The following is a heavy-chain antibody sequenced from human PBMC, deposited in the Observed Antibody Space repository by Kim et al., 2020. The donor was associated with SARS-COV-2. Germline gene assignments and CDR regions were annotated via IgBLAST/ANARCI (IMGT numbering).Heavy chain of an antibody. V-gene: IGHV3-21*01. J-gene: IGHJ6*02. CDR1: GFTFSSYS. Sequence: GGSLRLSCAASGFTFSSYSMNWVRQAPGKGLEWVSSISSSSSYIYYADSVKGRFTISRDNAKNSLYLQMNSLRAEDTAVYYCARGATVTHGNYYYYGMDVWGQGTTVTVSS. D-gene: IGHD4-17*01. CDR3: ARGATVTHGNYYYYGMDV. CDR2: ISSSSSYI.